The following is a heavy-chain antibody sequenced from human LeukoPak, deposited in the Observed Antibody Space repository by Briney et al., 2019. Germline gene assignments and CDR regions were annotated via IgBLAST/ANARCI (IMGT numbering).Heavy chain of an antibody. Sequence: GASVKVSCKASGYTFTSYYMHWVRQAPGQGLEWMGIINPSGGSTSYAQKFQGRVTMTRDTSTSTVYMELSSLRSEDTAVYYCAREKAFLSIAARHFDYWGQGTLVTVSS. V-gene: IGHV1-46*01. CDR2: INPSGGST. J-gene: IGHJ4*02. CDR3: AREKAFLSIAARHFDY. D-gene: IGHD6-6*01. CDR1: GYTFTSYY.